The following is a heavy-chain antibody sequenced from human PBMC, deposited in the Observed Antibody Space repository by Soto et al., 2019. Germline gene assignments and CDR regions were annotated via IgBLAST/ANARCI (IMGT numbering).Heavy chain of an antibody. D-gene: IGHD5-12*01. CDR3: ARGRRIVATINRSLLFDY. CDR1: GGSISSGGYY. CDR2: IYYSGST. V-gene: IGHV4-31*03. Sequence: QVQLQESGPGLVKPSQTLSLTCTVSGGSISSGGYYWSWIRQHPGKGLEWIGYIYYSGSTYYNPSRKSRVSISVDTSKHQFALKLSSVTAADTAVYYCARGRRIVATINRSLLFDYWGQGTLVTVSS. J-gene: IGHJ4*02.